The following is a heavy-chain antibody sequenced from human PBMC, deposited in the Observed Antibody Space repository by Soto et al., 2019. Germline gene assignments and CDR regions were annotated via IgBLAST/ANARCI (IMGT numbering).Heavy chain of an antibody. D-gene: IGHD4-17*01. CDR1: GYTFTSYG. J-gene: IGHJ6*02. CDR2: ISAYNGNT. Sequence: QVQLVQSGAEVKKPGASVKVSCKASGYTFTSYGISWVRQAPGQGLEWMGWISAYNGNTNYAQKLQGRVTMTTHTSTGTAYMELTSPRSDATAVYYCATGKYGPPYYYYSGMDVWSQGTTVPVSS. CDR3: ATGKYGPPYYYYSGMDV. V-gene: IGHV1-18*01.